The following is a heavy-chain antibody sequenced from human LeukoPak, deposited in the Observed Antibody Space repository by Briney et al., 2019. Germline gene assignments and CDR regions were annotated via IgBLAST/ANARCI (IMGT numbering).Heavy chain of an antibody. V-gene: IGHV3-23*01. CDR2: ISGSGGST. J-gene: IGHJ3*02. D-gene: IGHD2-2*01. CDR1: GFTFSSYA. Sequence: GGSLRLSCAASGFTFSSYAMSWVRQAPGKGLEWVSAISGSGGSTYYADSVKGRFTISRDNSKNTLYLQMNSLRAEDTAVYYCANLEKGIVVVPATVNSRANAFDIWAKGQWSPSLQ. CDR3: ANLEKGIVVVPATVNSRANAFDI.